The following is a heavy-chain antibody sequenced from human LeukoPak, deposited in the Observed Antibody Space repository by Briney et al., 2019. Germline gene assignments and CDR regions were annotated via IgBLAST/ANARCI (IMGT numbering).Heavy chain of an antibody. V-gene: IGHV4-59*01. Sequence: SETLSLTFTVSGDSISSYYWSWIRQPPGKGLEWIGYIYDSGSTNYNPSLKSRVTISVDTSKNQFSLTLSSVTAADTAVYYCARKDSGTYDYYGMDDWGQGTTVTVSS. D-gene: IGHD1-26*01. J-gene: IGHJ6*02. CDR3: ARKDSGTYDYYGMDD. CDR2: IYDSGST. CDR1: GDSISSYY.